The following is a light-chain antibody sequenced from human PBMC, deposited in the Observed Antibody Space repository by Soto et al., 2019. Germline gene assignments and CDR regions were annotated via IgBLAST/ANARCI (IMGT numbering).Light chain of an antibody. J-gene: IGKJ2*01. Sequence: EIELTQSPGTLSLSPGERATLSCRASQSVSSSYLAWYQQKPGQAPRLLIYGASSRTAGSPDRFSGSGSGTDFTLTISRLEPEDFAVYYCQQYGSSPYTFGQGTKLEIK. CDR1: QSVSSSY. CDR2: GAS. V-gene: IGKV3-20*01. CDR3: QQYGSSPYT.